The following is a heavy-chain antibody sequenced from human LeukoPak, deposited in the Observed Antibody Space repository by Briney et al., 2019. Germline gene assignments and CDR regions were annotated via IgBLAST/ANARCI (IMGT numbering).Heavy chain of an antibody. Sequence: ASVKVSCKASGGTFTSYYMHWVRQAPGQGLEWMGIINPSGGSTSYAQKFQGRVTMTRDTSTSTVYMELSSLRSEDTAVYYCAREIGYSYGYVYYYYMDVWGKGTTVTVSS. D-gene: IGHD5-18*01. J-gene: IGHJ6*03. CDR1: GGTFTSYY. CDR2: INPSGGST. CDR3: AREIGYSYGYVYYYYMDV. V-gene: IGHV1-46*01.